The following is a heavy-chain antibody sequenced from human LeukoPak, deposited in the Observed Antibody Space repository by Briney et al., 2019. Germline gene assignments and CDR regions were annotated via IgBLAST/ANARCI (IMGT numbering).Heavy chain of an antibody. D-gene: IGHD3-22*01. Sequence: GSLRLSCAASGFTFSSYGMHWVRQAPGKGLEWVAFIRYDGSNKYYADSVKGRFTISRDNSKNTLYLQMNSLRAEDTAVYYCAKDLTYYYDSSGYYTFDYWGQGTLVTVSS. CDR2: IRYDGSNK. CDR1: GFTFSSYG. V-gene: IGHV3-30*02. CDR3: AKDLTYYYDSSGYYTFDY. J-gene: IGHJ4*02.